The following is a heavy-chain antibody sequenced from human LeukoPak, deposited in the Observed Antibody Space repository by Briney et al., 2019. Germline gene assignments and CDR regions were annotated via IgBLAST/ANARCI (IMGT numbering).Heavy chain of an antibody. D-gene: IGHD6-19*01. V-gene: IGHV1-46*01. CDR3: ARADDSSGWPS. Sequence: VASVKVSCKTSGYTFTSYYMHWVRQAPGQGLEWMGIINPSGGSTTYAQKFQGRLTMTSDTSTSTVYMELRSLRSDDTAVYYCARADDSSGWPSWGQGTLVTVSP. CDR1: GYTFTSYY. CDR2: INPSGGST. J-gene: IGHJ4*02.